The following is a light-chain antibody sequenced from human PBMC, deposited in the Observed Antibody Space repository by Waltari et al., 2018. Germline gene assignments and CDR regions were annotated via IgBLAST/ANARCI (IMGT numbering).Light chain of an antibody. J-gene: IGKJ4*01. CDR2: DAS. Sequence: EIVLTQSPAPLSLSPGERATLPCSASQSVTSYLAWYQQKPGQAPRLLIYDASNRATGIPARFSGSGSGTDFTLTISSLEPEDFAVYYCQQRSNWPLTFGGGTKVEIK. CDR3: QQRSNWPLT. CDR1: QSVTSY. V-gene: IGKV3-11*01.